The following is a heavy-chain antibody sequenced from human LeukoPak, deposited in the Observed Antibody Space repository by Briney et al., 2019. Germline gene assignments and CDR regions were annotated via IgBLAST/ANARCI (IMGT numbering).Heavy chain of an antibody. J-gene: IGHJ4*02. V-gene: IGHV3-30*02. D-gene: IGHD2-2*02. CDR1: GFIFSTYG. CDR2: IQFDGTDE. CDR3: ARGGCSSTSCYNPFDY. Sequence: GGSLRLSCVASGFIFSTYGMHWVRQAPGKGLEWVAFIQFDGTDEHYADSVKGRFTISRDNSKNTLYLQMNSLRPEDTSVYYCARGGCSSTSCYNPFDYWGQGTLVTVSS.